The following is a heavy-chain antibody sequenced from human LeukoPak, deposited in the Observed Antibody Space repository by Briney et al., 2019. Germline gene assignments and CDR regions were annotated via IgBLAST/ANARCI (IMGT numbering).Heavy chain of an antibody. Sequence: PSETLSLTCAVSGFSISSGYYWVWIRQPPGKGLEWIGTIYHSGATFHNPSLKSRVTISVDTSMNQFSLKLNYVTATDTALYFCARGVTALRRFDYWGQGTLVTVSS. CDR2: IYHSGAT. CDR1: GFSISSGYY. J-gene: IGHJ4*02. CDR3: ARGVTALRRFDY. D-gene: IGHD2-21*02. V-gene: IGHV4-38-2*01.